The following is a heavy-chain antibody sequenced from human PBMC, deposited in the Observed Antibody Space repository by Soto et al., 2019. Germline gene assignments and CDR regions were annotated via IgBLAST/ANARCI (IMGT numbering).Heavy chain of an antibody. J-gene: IGHJ4*02. CDR2: ISYDGSNK. V-gene: IGHV3-30-3*01. D-gene: IGHD3-10*01. CDR3: ARAGMVRGVISYYFDY. CDR1: GFTFSSYA. Sequence: PGGSLRLSCAASGFTFSSYAMHWVRQAPGKGLEWVAVISYDGSNKYYADSVKGRFTISRDNSKNTLYLQMNSLRAEDTAVYYCARAGMVRGVISYYFDYWGQGTLVTVSS.